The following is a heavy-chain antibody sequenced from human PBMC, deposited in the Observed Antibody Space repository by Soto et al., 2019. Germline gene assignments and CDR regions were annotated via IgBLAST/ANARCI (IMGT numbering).Heavy chain of an antibody. J-gene: IGHJ4*02. V-gene: IGHV1-69*02. D-gene: IGHD2-21*02. CDR2: IIPVLNIA. Sequence: QVQLVQSGAEMKRPESSVKVSCETSGGTFTNYTFSWVRQAPGQGLEWMGWIIPVLNIAKYAQKFQGRINITADKSTNTAYLELSSLKSEDTAIYFCAKAHTASAPFVFWGQGTLVTVSS. CDR1: GGTFTNYT. CDR3: AKAHTASAPFVF.